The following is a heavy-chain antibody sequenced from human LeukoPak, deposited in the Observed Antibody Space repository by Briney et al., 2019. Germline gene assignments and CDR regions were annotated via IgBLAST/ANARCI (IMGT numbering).Heavy chain of an antibody. CDR1: GFTFSSSA. CDR2: ISASGAST. Sequence: GGSLRLSCSASGFTFSSSAMNWVRQAPGQGLERVSAISASGASTYYADPAKVRFSIARDKSKNTLYLRMNSLRAEDTAVYDCAKHRGYGSDWFDPWGQGTLVTVSS. D-gene: IGHD5-18*01. CDR3: AKHRGYGSDWFDP. V-gene: IGHV3-23*01. J-gene: IGHJ5*01.